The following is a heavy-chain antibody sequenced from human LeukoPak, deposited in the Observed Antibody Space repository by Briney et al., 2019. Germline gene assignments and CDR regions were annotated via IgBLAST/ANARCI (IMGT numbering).Heavy chain of an antibody. Sequence: ASVKVSCKASGLTFTSYGISWVRQAPGQGLEWMGWISAYNGNTNYAQKLQGRVTMITDTSTSTAYMELRSLRSDDTAVYYCARDRGMYSSSWPIAEYFQYWGQGTLVTVSS. V-gene: IGHV1-18*01. CDR2: ISAYNGNT. D-gene: IGHD6-13*01. CDR1: GLTFTSYG. J-gene: IGHJ1*01. CDR3: ARDRGMYSSSWPIAEYFQY.